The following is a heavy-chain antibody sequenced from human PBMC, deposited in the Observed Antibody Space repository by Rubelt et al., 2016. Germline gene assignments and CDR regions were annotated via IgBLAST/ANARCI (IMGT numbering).Heavy chain of an antibody. CDR1: GYTFTSYG. Sequence: QVQLVQSGAEVKKPGASVKVSCKASGYTFTSYGISWVRQAPGQGLEWMGWISAYNGNTNYAQKLQGRGTMTTDTSTSTVYMELRSLRSDDTAVYYCARDLPPFRRYNWNFPLDYWGQGTLVTVSS. D-gene: IGHD1-7*01. V-gene: IGHV1-18*01. CDR3: ARDLPPFRRYNWNFPLDY. CDR2: ISAYNGNT. J-gene: IGHJ4*02.